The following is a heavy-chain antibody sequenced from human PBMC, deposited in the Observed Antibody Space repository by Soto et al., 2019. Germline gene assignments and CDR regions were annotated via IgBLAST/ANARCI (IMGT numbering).Heavy chain of an antibody. CDR3: VRAVSTTAVNWFDP. V-gene: IGHV3-33*01. Sequence: GGSLRLSCAASGFTFSSYGMHWVRQAPGKGPEWVAVIWNNGNRKYYADSVTGRFTISRDNSQNTLYLQMNSLTAEDTAIYYCVRAVSTTAVNWFDPWGQGTLVTVSS. J-gene: IGHJ5*02. CDR2: IWNNGNRK. D-gene: IGHD2-2*01. CDR1: GFTFSSYG.